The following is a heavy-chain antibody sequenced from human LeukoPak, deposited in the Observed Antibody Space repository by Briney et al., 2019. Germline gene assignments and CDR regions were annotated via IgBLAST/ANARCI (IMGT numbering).Heavy chain of an antibody. Sequence: PSETLSLTCAVYGGSFSGYYWSWIRQPPGKGLEWIGEINHSGSTNYNPSLKSRVTISVDTSKNQFSLKLSSVTAADTAVYYCARAYDFWSGFLDYWGQGTLVTVSS. CDR3: ARAYDFWSGFLDY. CDR2: INHSGST. CDR1: GGSFSGYY. J-gene: IGHJ4*02. V-gene: IGHV4-34*01. D-gene: IGHD3-3*01.